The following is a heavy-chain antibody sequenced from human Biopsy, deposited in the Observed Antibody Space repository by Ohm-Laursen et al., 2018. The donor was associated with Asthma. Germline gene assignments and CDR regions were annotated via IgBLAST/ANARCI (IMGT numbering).Heavy chain of an antibody. J-gene: IGHJ4*02. Sequence: SLRLSCSAPGFTFSNYGMHWVRQAPGKGLDWVAVISFDGSNKNYTDSVKGRFTISRDNSRNTLHLQMNSLTAEDTAVYHCAKDERAYYGSDSKYMQPVPLGDWGQGTVVVVSA. CDR2: ISFDGSNK. CDR3: AKDERAYYGSDSKYMQPVPLGD. D-gene: IGHD2-21*01. CDR1: GFTFSNYG. V-gene: IGHV3-30*18.